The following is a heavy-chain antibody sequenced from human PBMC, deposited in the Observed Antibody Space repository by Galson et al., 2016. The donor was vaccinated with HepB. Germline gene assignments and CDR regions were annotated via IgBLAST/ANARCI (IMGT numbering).Heavy chain of an antibody. CDR1: GFSLSTRGMC. CDR3: ARIRQFPYFYGSGSPGGWFDP. CDR2: IDWDDDK. V-gene: IGHV2-70*13. Sequence: PALVKPTQTLTLTCTFSGFSLSTRGMCVSWIRQSPGKALEWLAFIDWDDDKHYSPSLKTRLTISKDTSKNQVVLTMTNMDSVDTATYYCARIRQFPYFYGSGSPGGWFDPWGQGTLVTVSS. J-gene: IGHJ5*02. D-gene: IGHD3-10*01.